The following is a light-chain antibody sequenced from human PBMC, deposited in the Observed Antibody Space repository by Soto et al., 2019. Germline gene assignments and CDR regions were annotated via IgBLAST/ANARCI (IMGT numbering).Light chain of an antibody. CDR3: SSFAGNNNLV. V-gene: IGLV2-8*01. Sequence: QSALTQPPSASGSPGQSVTISCTGTSSDVGGYNYVSWYQQHPGKAPKLMISEVSKRPSGVPDRFSGSKSGNTASLTVSGHQAEDEADYCCSSFAGNNNLVFGGGTKLTVL. CDR2: EVS. CDR1: SSDVGGYNY. J-gene: IGLJ2*01.